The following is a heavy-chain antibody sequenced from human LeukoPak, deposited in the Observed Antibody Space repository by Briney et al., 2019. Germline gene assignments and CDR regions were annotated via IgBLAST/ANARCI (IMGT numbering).Heavy chain of an antibody. CDR1: GFTFSSYW. D-gene: IGHD2-21*01. J-gene: IGHJ4*02. V-gene: IGHV3-7*01. CDR2: IKQDGSEK. Sequence: PGGSLRLSCAASGFTFSSYWMSWVRQAPGKGLEWVANIKQDGSEKYYVDSVKGRFTISRDNSKNTLYLQMNSLRAEDTAVYYCAKESYVDSASDYWGQETLVTVSS. CDR3: AKESYVDSASDY.